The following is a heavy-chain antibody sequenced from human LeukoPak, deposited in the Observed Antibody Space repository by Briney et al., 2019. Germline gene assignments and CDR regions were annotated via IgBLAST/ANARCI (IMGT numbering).Heavy chain of an antibody. CDR1: GDTISNYD. D-gene: IGHD1-26*01. J-gene: IGHJ5*02. V-gene: IGHV1-69*04. CDR2: IIPVFGIT. Sequence: WASVKVSCTGTGDTISNYDIAWVRQAPGQGLEWMGRIIPVFGITNYAQKFQGRVVITADKSTSTVYMELSGLRSDDTAVYYCARSDQGGGYGSWGQGTRVTVSS. CDR3: ARSDQGGGYGS.